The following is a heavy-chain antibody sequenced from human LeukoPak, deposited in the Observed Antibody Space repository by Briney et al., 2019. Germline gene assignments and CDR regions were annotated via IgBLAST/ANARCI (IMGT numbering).Heavy chain of an antibody. Sequence: GESLKISCKASGYTFTSYWIGWVRQMPGKGPEWMGLIYPSDSDTRYSPSFQGQVTISADKSFSTAYLQWSSLKASDTAMYYCARGGSGWSFYSWGQGTLVTVSS. CDR3: ARGGSGWSFYS. CDR2: IYPSDSDT. V-gene: IGHV5-51*01. J-gene: IGHJ5*01. CDR1: GYTFTSYW. D-gene: IGHD6-19*01.